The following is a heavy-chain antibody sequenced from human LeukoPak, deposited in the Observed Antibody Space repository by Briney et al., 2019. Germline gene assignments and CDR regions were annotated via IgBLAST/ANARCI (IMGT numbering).Heavy chain of an antibody. J-gene: IGHJ6*03. CDR2: ISGSGGST. Sequence: ETLSLTCAVYDESFSGHFWSWIRQAPGKGLEWVSAISGSGGSTYYADSVKGRSTISRDNSKNTLYLQMNSLRAEDTAVYYCAKDGGEYYDILTGYYPRLYYMDVWGKGTTVTISS. CDR3: AKDGGEYYDILTGYYPRLYYMDV. V-gene: IGHV3-23*01. CDR1: DESFSGHF. D-gene: IGHD3-9*01.